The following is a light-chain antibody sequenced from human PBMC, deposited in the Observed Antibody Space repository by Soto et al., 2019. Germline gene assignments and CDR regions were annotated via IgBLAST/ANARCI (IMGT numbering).Light chain of an antibody. Sequence: VRRQSPATLSVSTGEGATLSSRASQGIVDTLALYQHKPGQTPRLLIYDTSTRATGVPTRFSGSRSGAEFTLTINSLQSEDFAVYYCQPYNNWLLTSGGGT. J-gene: IGKJ4*01. V-gene: IGKV3-15*01. CDR2: DTS. CDR1: QGIVDT. CDR3: QPYNNWLLT.